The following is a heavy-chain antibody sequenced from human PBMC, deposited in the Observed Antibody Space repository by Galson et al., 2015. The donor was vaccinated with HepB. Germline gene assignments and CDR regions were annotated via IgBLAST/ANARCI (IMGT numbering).Heavy chain of an antibody. CDR2: IYYSGST. CDR1: GGSISSSGYY. V-gene: IGHV4-39*01. J-gene: IGHJ4*02. Sequence: ETLSLTCTVSGGSISSSGYYWGWIRQPPGKGLEWIGCIYYSGSTYSNPSLKSLATISLDAPKNLFSLKLSSVTAADTAVYYCARPRYETSGYRAGSVDYWGQGTLVTVSS. D-gene: IGHD3-22*01. CDR3: ARPRYETSGYRAGSVDY.